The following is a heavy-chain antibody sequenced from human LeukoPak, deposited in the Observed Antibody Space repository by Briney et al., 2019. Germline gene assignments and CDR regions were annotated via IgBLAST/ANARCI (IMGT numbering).Heavy chain of an antibody. Sequence: SETLSLTCAVYGGSFSGYYWSWIRQPPGKGLEWIGEINHSGSTNYNPSLKSRVTISVDTSKNQFSLKLSSVTAADTAVYCCASQGGSAYNWFDPWGQGTLVTVSS. CDR1: GGSFSGYY. J-gene: IGHJ5*02. CDR3: ASQGGSAYNWFDP. D-gene: IGHD3-10*01. V-gene: IGHV4-34*01. CDR2: INHSGST.